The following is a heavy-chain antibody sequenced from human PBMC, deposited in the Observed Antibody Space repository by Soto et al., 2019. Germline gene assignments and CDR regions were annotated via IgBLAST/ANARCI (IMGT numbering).Heavy chain of an antibody. D-gene: IGHD6-13*01. CDR2: IYYSGST. CDR3: ARDRDSSSWYRAARLGKYYYYGMDV. J-gene: IGHJ6*02. CDR1: GGSISSYY. V-gene: IGHV4-59*01. Sequence: KTSETLSVTCTVSGGSISSYYWSWIRQPPGKGLEWIGYIYYSGSTNYNPSLKSRVTISVDTSKNQFSLKLSSVTAADTAVYYCARDRDSSSWYRAARLGKYYYYGMDVWGQGTTVTVSS.